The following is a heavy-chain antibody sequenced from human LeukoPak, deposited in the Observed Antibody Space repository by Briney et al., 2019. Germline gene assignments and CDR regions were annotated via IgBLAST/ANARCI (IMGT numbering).Heavy chain of an antibody. CDR1: GGSFSGYY. Sequence: SETLSLTCAVYGGSFSGYYWSWIRQPPGKGLEWIGEINHGGSTNYNPSLKSRVTISVDTSKNQFSLKLSSVTAADTAVYYCARGRGDYVWGSYRLPFDYWGQGTLVTVSS. D-gene: IGHD3-16*02. V-gene: IGHV4-34*01. J-gene: IGHJ4*02. CDR2: INHGGST. CDR3: ARGRGDYVWGSYRLPFDY.